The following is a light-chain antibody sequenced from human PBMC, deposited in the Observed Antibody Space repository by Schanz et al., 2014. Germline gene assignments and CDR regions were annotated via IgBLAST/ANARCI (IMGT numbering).Light chain of an antibody. V-gene: IGLV2-8*01. Sequence: QSVLTQPPSASGSPGQSVTISCTGTSSDVGNYNFVSWYQHHPGKAPKLMIYEVSKRPSGVPDRFSGSKSGNTASLTVSGLQAEDEADYYCSSYVGSNNWVFGGGTKLTVL. CDR2: EVS. CDR3: SSYVGSNNWV. CDR1: SSDVGNYNF. J-gene: IGLJ3*02.